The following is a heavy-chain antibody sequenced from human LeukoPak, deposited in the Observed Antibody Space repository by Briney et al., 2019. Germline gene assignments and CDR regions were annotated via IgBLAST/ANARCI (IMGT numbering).Heavy chain of an antibody. CDR2: IYHSGST. V-gene: IGHV4-30-2*01. CDR3: ARDQVAAAGTWGVDY. J-gene: IGHJ4*02. Sequence: SETLSLTCAVSGGSISSGGYYWSWIRQPPGKGLEWIGYIYHSGSTYYNPSLKSRVAISVDRSKNQFSLKLSSVTAADTAVYYCARDQVAAAGTWGVDYWGQGTLVTVSS. CDR1: GGSISSGGYY. D-gene: IGHD6-13*01.